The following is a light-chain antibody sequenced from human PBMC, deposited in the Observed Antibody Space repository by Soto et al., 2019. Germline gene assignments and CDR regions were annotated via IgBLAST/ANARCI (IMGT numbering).Light chain of an antibody. CDR1: QSVSTF. V-gene: IGKV3-11*01. Sequence: EIVLTQSPATLSLSPGERATLSCRASQSVSTFLAWYQQKPGQAPRLLIYGASNRATGIPARFGGSGSGTDFTLTISSLEPEDFAVYYCQQRSYWPRTFGQGTKVDIK. CDR2: GAS. J-gene: IGKJ1*01. CDR3: QQRSYWPRT.